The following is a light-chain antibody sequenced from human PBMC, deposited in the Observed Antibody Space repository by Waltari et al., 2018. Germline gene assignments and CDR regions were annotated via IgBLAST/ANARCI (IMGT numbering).Light chain of an antibody. CDR2: VNHDGGH. J-gene: IGLJ2*01. CDR3: QTWDTETVV. Sequence: QLVVTQSPSASASLGASVKLPCTLSSGHTSSATAWHHQQSEKGPRFLMRVNHDGGHSKGDGMPDRFSGSSSGAERYLTISSLQSEDEADYYCQTWDTETVVFGGGTKVTVV. CDR1: SGHTSSA. V-gene: IGLV4-69*01.